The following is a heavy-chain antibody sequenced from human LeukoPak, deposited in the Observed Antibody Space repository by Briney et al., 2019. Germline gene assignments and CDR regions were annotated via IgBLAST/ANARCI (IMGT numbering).Heavy chain of an antibody. CDR3: ATPGNYGPTYYYYYMDV. V-gene: IGHV1-69*01. Sequence: SVNVSCKASGGTFSSYAIRWVRQAPGQGLEWMGGMIPIFGTANYAQKFQGRVTITADESTSTAYMELSSLRSEDTAVYYCATPGNYGPTYYYYYMDVWGKGTTVTISS. J-gene: IGHJ6*03. CDR2: MIPIFGTA. D-gene: IGHD4-23*01. CDR1: GGTFSSYA.